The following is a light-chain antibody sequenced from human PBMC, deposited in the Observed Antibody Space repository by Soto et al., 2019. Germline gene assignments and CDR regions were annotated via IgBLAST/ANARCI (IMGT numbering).Light chain of an antibody. J-gene: IGLJ1*01. Sequence: QSVLTQPPSVSAAPGQRVTISCSGSASNIGNNSVSWYQQLPGAAPKLLIYDDNNRPSGIPDRFSVSKSGTSATLCITGLQTGDEADYYCGTWDTSLPACVFGPGTKVTVL. V-gene: IGLV1-51*01. CDR2: DDN. CDR3: GTWDTSLPACV. CDR1: ASNIGNNS.